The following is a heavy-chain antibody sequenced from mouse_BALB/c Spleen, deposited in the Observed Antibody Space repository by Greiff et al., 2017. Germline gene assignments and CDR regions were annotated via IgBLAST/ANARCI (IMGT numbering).Heavy chain of an antibody. Sequence: EVKLQESGPGLVKPSQSLSLTCSVTGYSITSGYYWNWIRQFPGNKLEWMGYISYDGSNNYNPSLKNRISITRDTSKNQFFLKLNSVTTEDTATYYCARDLNSLLRLEATGFDYWGQGTTLTVSS. CDR3: ARDLNSLLRLEATGFDY. V-gene: IGHV3-6*02. CDR2: ISYDGSN. J-gene: IGHJ2*01. CDR1: GYSITSGYY. D-gene: IGHD1-2*01.